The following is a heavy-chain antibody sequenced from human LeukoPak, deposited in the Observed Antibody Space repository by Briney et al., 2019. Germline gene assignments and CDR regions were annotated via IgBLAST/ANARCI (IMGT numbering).Heavy chain of an antibody. CDR3: ARDHRGVRDYFDY. Sequence: GGSLRLSCAASGFTFSIYAMSWVRQAPGKGLEWVAVISYDGSNKYYADSVKGRFTISRDNSKNTLYLQMNSLRAEDTAVYYCARDHRGVRDYFDYWGQGTLVTVSS. J-gene: IGHJ4*02. CDR2: ISYDGSNK. V-gene: IGHV3-30-3*01. CDR1: GFTFSIYA. D-gene: IGHD3-10*01.